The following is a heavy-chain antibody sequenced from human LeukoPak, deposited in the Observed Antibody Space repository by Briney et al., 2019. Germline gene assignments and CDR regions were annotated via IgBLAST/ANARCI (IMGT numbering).Heavy chain of an antibody. D-gene: IGHD2-8*01. Sequence: SGTLSLTCAVSGGSISSSTNWWSWVRQPPGKGLEWIGEIYHSGGTNYNPSLKSRITISVDKSQNQFSLKVNPLTAADTAVYYCATNGYYCMDVWGKGTTVTVSS. CDR3: ATNGYYCMDV. CDR2: IYHSGGT. CDR1: GGSISSSTNW. J-gene: IGHJ6*03. V-gene: IGHV4-4*02.